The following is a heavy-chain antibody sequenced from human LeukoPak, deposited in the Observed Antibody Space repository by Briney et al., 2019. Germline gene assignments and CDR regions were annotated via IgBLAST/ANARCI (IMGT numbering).Heavy chain of an antibody. Sequence: ASVKVSCKASGGTFSSYAISWVRQAPGQGLEWMGGIIPIFGTANYAQKFQGRVTITTDESTSTAYMELSSLRSEDTAVYYCARVGYYDSSGFDRERYPFDYWGQGTLVTVSS. CDR1: GGTFSSYA. J-gene: IGHJ4*02. D-gene: IGHD3-22*01. CDR3: ARVGYYDSSGFDRERYPFDY. V-gene: IGHV1-69*05. CDR2: IIPIFGTA.